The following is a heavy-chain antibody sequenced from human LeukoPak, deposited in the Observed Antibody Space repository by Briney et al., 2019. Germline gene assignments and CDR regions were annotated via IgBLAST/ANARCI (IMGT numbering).Heavy chain of an antibody. V-gene: IGHV3-9*01. J-gene: IGHJ4*02. CDR1: GFTFDNYA. CDR3: AKGGLRLYFGQFHY. Sequence: PGGSLRLSCAASGFTFDNYAIHRVRKVPGKGLEWVSGISWNGGIIGYADSVKGRFTISRDSAKNSLYLQMNSLRVEDTALYYCAKGGLRLYFGQFHYWGQGTLVTVSS. CDR2: ISWNGGII. D-gene: IGHD3-10*01.